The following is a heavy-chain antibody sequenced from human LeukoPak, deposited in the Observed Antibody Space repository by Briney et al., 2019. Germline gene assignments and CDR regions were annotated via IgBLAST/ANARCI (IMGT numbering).Heavy chain of an antibody. CDR3: ARNNRAMDS. CDR1: GFSFASYW. CDR2: IYPGDSDT. V-gene: IGHV5-51*01. J-gene: IGHJ5*01. Sequence: GESLKISCKGSGFSFASYWIAWVRQVPGKGPEWMGSIYPGDSDTRYNPFFQGQVTISADKSISAAYLQWSSLKASDTAMYYCARNNRAMDSWGQGTLVTVSS. D-gene: IGHD2-2*01.